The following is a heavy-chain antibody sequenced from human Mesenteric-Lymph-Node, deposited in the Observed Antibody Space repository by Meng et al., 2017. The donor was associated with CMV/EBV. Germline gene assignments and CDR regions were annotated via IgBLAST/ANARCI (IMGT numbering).Heavy chain of an antibody. CDR2: ISGSGDMT. J-gene: IGHJ5*02. V-gene: IGHV3-23*01. CDR3: AKEALGSRPYNWLDP. D-gene: IGHD6-19*01. CDR1: GFTFSSYG. Sequence: GGPLRLSCAASGFTFSSYGMHWVRQAPGKGLEWVSSISGSGDMTYYADSVKGRFSISRDNSKNTLYLHTNSLRVEDTAVYYCAKEALGSRPYNWLDPWGQGTVVTVSS.